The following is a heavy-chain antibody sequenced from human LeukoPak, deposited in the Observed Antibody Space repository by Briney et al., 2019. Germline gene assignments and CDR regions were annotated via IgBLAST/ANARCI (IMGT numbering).Heavy chain of an antibody. J-gene: IGHJ6*02. CDR1: GGTFSSYA. CDR2: IIPILGIA. Sequence: SVKVSCKASGGTFSSYAISWVRQAPGQGLEWMGRIIPILGIANYAQKFQGRVTITADKSTSTAYMELSSLRSEDTAVYYCASSGIAAAGTDYYGMDVWGQGTTVTVSS. CDR3: ASSGIAAAGTDYYGMDV. D-gene: IGHD6-13*01. V-gene: IGHV1-69*04.